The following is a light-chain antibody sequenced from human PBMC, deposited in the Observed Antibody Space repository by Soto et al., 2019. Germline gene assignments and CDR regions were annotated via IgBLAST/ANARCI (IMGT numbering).Light chain of an antibody. CDR1: SSDIGGYDY. CDR2: DVN. Sequence: QSALTQPASVSGSPGQSITLSCTGTSSDIGGYDYVSWYQRHPGKAPKLIIYDVNNRPSGVSNRFSGSKSGNTASLTISWLQAEDEGDYYCTSYASGSSHVVFGGGTKLTVL. CDR3: TSYASGSSHVV. J-gene: IGLJ2*01. V-gene: IGLV2-14*01.